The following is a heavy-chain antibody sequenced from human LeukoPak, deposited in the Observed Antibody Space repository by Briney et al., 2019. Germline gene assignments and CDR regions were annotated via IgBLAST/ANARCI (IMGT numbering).Heavy chain of an antibody. D-gene: IGHD2-2*01. V-gene: IGHV1-8*03. CDR2: MNPNSGNT. CDR3: ARGPIVVVPAADDAFDI. Sequence: GASVKVSCKASGYTFTNSDINWVRQATGQGLEWMGWMNPNSGNTGYAQKFQGRVTITRNTSISTAYMELSSLRSEDTAVYYCARGPIVVVPAADDAFDIWGQGTMVTVSS. J-gene: IGHJ3*02. CDR1: GYTFTNSD.